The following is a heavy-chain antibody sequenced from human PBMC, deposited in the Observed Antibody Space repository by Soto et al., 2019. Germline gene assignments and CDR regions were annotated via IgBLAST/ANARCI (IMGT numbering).Heavy chain of an antibody. D-gene: IGHD2-2*01. CDR3: ARDRAPGRRDV. V-gene: IGHV3-21*01. J-gene: IGHJ6*02. CDR2: ISSSSSYI. Sequence: EVQLVESGGGLVKPGGSLRLSCAASGFTFSSYSMNWVRQAPGKGLEWVSSISSSSSYIYYADSVKGRFTISRDNAKKSLYLQMNSLRAEDTAGYYCARDRAPGRRDVWGQGSTVTVYS. CDR1: GFTFSSYS.